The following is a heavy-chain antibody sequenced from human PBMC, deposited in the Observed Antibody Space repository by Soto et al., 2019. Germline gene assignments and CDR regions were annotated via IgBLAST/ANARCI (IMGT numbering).Heavy chain of an antibody. V-gene: IGHV4-4*02. CDR2: VAQSGFT. Sequence: QLQLQESGPGLVKPSGTLSLTCTVSNGSMTSSLWWSWVRQSPGKGLEWIGEVAQSGFTSYHPSLKSRLTVAQDRSNNQFSLRLTSVSAGDTPVFYCARNRYGGYDFDSWGQGTVVSVSS. D-gene: IGHD5-12*01. CDR1: NGSMTSSLW. J-gene: IGHJ4*02. CDR3: ARNRYGGYDFDS.